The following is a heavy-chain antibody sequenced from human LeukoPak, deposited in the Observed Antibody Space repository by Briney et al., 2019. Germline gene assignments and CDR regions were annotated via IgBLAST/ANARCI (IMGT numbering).Heavy chain of an antibody. CDR3: TTSVAGKEYYYYYYMDV. CDR1: GFTFSNAW. J-gene: IGHJ6*03. CDR2: IKSKTDGGTT. V-gene: IGHV3-15*01. D-gene: IGHD6-19*01. Sequence: GGSLRLSCAASGFTFSNAWMSWVRQAPGKGLEWVGRIKSKTDGGTTDYAAPVKGRFTISRDDSKNTLYLQMNSLKTEDTAVYYCTTSVAGKEYYYYYYMDVWGKGTTVTVSS.